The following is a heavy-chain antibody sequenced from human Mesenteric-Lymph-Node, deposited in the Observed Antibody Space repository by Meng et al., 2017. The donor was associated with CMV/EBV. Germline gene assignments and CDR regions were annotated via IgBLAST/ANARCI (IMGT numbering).Heavy chain of an antibody. V-gene: IGHV4-39*02. D-gene: IGHD2-2*01. CDR2: IYYDGRT. Sequence: CTVSGASITNTNYSWAWVRQPPGKGLEWIGSIYYDGRTFYKPSLKGRVTIFVDTYKNQFSLTLSSVTAADTAVYYCLREQRGTSATTWGQGTLVTVSS. CDR3: LREQRGTSATT. J-gene: IGHJ4*02. CDR1: GASITNTNYS.